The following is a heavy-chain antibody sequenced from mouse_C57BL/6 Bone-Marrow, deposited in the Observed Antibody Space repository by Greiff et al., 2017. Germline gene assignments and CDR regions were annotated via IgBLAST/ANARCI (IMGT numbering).Heavy chain of an antibody. CDR1: GYTFTSYT. CDR3: ARAITSYGYLAWFAY. CDR2: INPSSGYT. Sequence: QVQLKESGAELARPGASVKMSCKASGYTFTSYTMHWVKQRPGQGLEWIGYINPSSGYTKYNQRLKDNATLTADKSYSTAYMQLSSLTSEDAAVYFCARAITSYGYLAWFAYWGQGTLVTVSA. J-gene: IGHJ3*01. D-gene: IGHD2-2*01. V-gene: IGHV1-4*01.